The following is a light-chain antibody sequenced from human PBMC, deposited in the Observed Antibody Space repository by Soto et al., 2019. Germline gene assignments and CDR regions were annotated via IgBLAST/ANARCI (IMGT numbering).Light chain of an antibody. CDR3: QSYDRSLSGSF. CDR1: SSNIGAGYD. CDR2: GNT. J-gene: IGLJ6*01. Sequence: QSVLTQPPSMSGAPGQGVTISCTGSSSNIGAGYDVHWYQQVPGTAPKLLIYGNTNRPSGVPDRFSASKSGTSASLAISGLQAEDEADYYCQSYDRSLSGSFFGTGTQLTVL. V-gene: IGLV1-40*01.